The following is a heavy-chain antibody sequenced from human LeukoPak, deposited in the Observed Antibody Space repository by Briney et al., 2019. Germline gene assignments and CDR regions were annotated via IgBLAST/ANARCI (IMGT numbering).Heavy chain of an antibody. CDR2: ISAYSGNT. CDR3: ARAVRLVPAAADY. D-gene: IGHD2-2*01. Sequence: ASVKVSCKASGYTFTSYGMSWVRQAPRQGLEWMGWISAYSGNTNYAQKLQGRVTMTTDTSTSTAYMELRSLRSDDTAVYYCARAVRLVPAAADYWGQGTLVTVSS. V-gene: IGHV1-18*04. CDR1: GYTFTSYG. J-gene: IGHJ4*02.